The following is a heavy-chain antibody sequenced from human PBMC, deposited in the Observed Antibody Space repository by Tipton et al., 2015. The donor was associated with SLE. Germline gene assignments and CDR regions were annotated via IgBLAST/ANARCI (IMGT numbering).Heavy chain of an antibody. V-gene: IGHV3-7*01. Sequence: SLRLSCAASGFTFSSYWMRWVRQAPGKGPEWVANINQDGSEMYYVDSVKGRFTITRDNAKNSLYLRLDSLRAEDTAVYYCARDQYSSGRWDYWGQGALVTVSS. D-gene: IGHD6-19*01. CDR2: INQDGSEM. CDR3: ARDQYSSGRWDY. J-gene: IGHJ4*02. CDR1: GFTFSSYW.